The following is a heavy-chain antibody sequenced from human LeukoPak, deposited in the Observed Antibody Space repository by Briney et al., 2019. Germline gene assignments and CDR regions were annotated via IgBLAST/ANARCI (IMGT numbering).Heavy chain of an antibody. V-gene: IGHV3-23*01. CDR3: AKASVTVTTNFDS. CDR1: GFTFSSYA. Sequence: GGSLRLSCAASGFTFSSYAMSWVRQAPGGGREWVSAISGSGGSTYYADSVKGRFTISRDNSKNTLYLQMNSLRADDTAVYYCAKASVTVTTNFDSWGQGTLVTVSS. CDR2: ISGSGGST. D-gene: IGHD4-17*01. J-gene: IGHJ4*02.